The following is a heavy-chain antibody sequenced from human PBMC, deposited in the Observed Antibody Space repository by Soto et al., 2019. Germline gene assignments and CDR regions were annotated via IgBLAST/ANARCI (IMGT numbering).Heavy chain of an antibody. J-gene: IGHJ3*01. CDR2: ISAFNGYT. CDR3: ARGRGVVIPAGTPDAFDV. Sequence: ASVKVSCKASGYIFNKYGFNWGRQAPGQGLEWMGRISAFNGYTSFAQKFQGRVTLTTDTSTNTAYMELSSLRSDDTAIYYCARGRGVVIPAGTPDAFDVWGQGTMVTVSS. V-gene: IGHV1-18*01. CDR1: GYIFNKYG. D-gene: IGHD2-21*01.